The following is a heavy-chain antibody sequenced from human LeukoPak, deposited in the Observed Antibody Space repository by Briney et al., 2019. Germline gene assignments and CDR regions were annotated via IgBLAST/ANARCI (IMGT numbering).Heavy chain of an antibody. J-gene: IGHJ4*02. CDR1: GGFISNYY. Sequence: PSETLSLTCTVSGGFISNYYWTWVRQPPGKGLEWTAYISDIGSINYNPSLKSRVTISLDTSKNQFSLKLSSVTAADTAVYYCAGHHPRNTVDFWGQGTLVTVSS. CDR2: ISDIGSI. D-gene: IGHD2/OR15-2a*01. V-gene: IGHV4-59*08. CDR3: AGHHPRNTVDF.